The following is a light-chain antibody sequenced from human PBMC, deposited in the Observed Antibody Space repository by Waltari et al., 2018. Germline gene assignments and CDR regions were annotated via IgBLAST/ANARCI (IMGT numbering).Light chain of an antibody. CDR3: QAWDKSSVI. Sequence: SYELTQPPSVSMSPGQTASITCSGNRLGDKYTAWYQQTAGQSLVLLIYQDNKRPSGIPERFSGSNSGNTATLTITGTQTMDEADYYCQAWDKSSVIFGGGTKLTVL. V-gene: IGLV3-1*01. CDR1: RLGDKY. J-gene: IGLJ2*01. CDR2: QDN.